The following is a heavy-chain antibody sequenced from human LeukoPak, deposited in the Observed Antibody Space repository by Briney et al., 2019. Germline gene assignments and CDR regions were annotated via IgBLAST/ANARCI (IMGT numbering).Heavy chain of an antibody. CDR1: SGSNFSMNSY. D-gene: IGHD1-26*01. J-gene: IGHJ4*02. V-gene: IGHV4-39*01. CDR2: ICYSENA. CDR3: ASRIVGTPDYFDY. Sequence: PSETLSLKCTVSSGSNFSMNSYWRAIRQPPGKGLGRIGSICYSENAHYIAYSKSRATISLVTSNNLYSMNLTSVTAAETAVYYCASRIVGTPDYFDYWGQGTLVTVSS.